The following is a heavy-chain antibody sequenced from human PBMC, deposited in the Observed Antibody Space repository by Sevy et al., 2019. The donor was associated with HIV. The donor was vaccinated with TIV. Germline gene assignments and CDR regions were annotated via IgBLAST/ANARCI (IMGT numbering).Heavy chain of an antibody. J-gene: IGHJ4*02. CDR3: AGENAWGRGYS. CDR1: GGSITSLY. V-gene: IGHV4-59*08. Sequence: PETLSLTCTVSGGSITSLYWNWIRQPPGKGLEWIANIYYNGHINYNPSLKSRVTLSLDTSKNQFSLSLSSVTAADTAMYYCAGENAWGRGYSWGQGTLVTVSS. CDR2: IYYNGHI. D-gene: IGHD1-26*01.